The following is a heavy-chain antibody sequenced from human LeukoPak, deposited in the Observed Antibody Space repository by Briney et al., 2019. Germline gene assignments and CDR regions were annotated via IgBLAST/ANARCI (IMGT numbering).Heavy chain of an antibody. V-gene: IGHV3-23*01. CDR2: ISESGDRT. CDR1: GFTFSSYA. Sequence: GGSLRLSCAASGFTFSSYAMSWVRQAPGKGREWVSRISESGDRTYYADSVKGRFTISRDNSKNTLYLQMNSLRAEDTAVYYCARGPITIGYWGQGTLVTVSS. J-gene: IGHJ4*02. CDR3: ARGPITIGY. D-gene: IGHD3-16*01.